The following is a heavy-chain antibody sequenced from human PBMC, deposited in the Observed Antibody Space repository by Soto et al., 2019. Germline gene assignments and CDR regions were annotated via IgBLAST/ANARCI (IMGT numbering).Heavy chain of an antibody. CDR3: ARRPKVVLGANDY. Sequence: QVQLLQSGAEVKKPGASVKVSCAASGYIFTDYAIHWVRQGPGHRLEWMGWINTGSGNTRYSQRFQGRVTISRDTSATTAYRELCSLTSADTAVYYCARRPKVVLGANDYWGQGTLVTVSS. J-gene: IGHJ4*02. CDR1: GYIFTDYA. D-gene: IGHD2-21*01. CDR2: INTGSGNT. V-gene: IGHV1-3*04.